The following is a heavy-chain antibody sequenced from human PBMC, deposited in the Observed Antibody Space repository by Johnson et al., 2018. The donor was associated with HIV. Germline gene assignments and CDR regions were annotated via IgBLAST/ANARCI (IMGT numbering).Heavy chain of an antibody. Sequence: QVQLVESGGGLVKPGGSLRLSCAASGFMFSDYYMSWIRQAPGKGLEWVAGMWYDGTNKYYADSVKGRFTISRDNSKNTVYLQMNSLRADDTAVYYCARDQGVRRVVVFDDAFDIWGQGTLVTVSS. CDR1: GFMFSDYY. CDR3: ARDQGVRRVVVFDDAFDI. CDR2: MWYDGTNK. V-gene: IGHV3-30-3*01. D-gene: IGHD2-15*01. J-gene: IGHJ3*02.